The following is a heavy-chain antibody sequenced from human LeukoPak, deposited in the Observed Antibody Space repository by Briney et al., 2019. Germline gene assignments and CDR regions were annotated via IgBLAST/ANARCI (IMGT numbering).Heavy chain of an antibody. J-gene: IGHJ5*02. CDR2: ISSSGSTI. CDR3: ARGYGSSGYNWFDP. D-gene: IGHD3-22*01. V-gene: IGHV3-11*01. Sequence: GGSLRLSRAASGFTFSDYYMTWIRQAPGKGLEWVSYISSSGSTIYYADSVKGRFTISRDNAKNSLYLQMNSLGAEDTAAYYCARGYGSSGYNWFDPWGQGTLVTVSS. CDR1: GFTFSDYY.